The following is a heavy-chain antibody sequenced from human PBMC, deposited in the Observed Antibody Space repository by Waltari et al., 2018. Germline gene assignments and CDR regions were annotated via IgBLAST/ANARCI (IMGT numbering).Heavy chain of an antibody. CDR3: ARWQQWPVRAFDY. V-gene: IGHV3-53*01. CDR2: IYSGGST. J-gene: IGHJ4*02. Sequence: EVQLVESGGGLIQPGGSLRLSCAASGFIVSSNYMSWVRQAPGRGLEWVSLIYSGGSTYYADSAKGRFTISRDNSKNTLYLQMDSLSVEDTAVYYCARWQQWPVRAFDYWGQGTLVTVSS. CDR1: GFIVSSNY. D-gene: IGHD6-19*01.